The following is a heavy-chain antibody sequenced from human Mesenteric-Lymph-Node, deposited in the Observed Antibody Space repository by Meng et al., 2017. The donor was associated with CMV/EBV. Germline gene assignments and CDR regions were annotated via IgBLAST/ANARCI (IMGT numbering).Heavy chain of an antibody. D-gene: IGHD1-26*01. V-gene: IGHV3-21*01. CDR2: ISSSRTYI. Sequence: GGSLRLSCVDSAFTFSSYTMNWVRQAPGKGLEWVSSISSSRTYIHYADSVKGRFTISRDKTNNSLYLQMNSLTAEDTAVYYCATAWGSGGNYLGSAFDVRGQGTRVTVSS. J-gene: IGHJ3*01. CDR3: ATAWGSGGNYLGSAFDV. CDR1: AFTFSSYT.